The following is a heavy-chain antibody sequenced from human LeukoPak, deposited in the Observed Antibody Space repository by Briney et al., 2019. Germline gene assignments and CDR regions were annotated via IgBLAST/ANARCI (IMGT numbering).Heavy chain of an antibody. CDR3: ARAVGREYYYDSSGTAHY. Sequence: GSLRLSCAASGFTFSSYSMNWVRQAPGKGLEWVSSISSSSSYIYYADSVKGRFTISRDNAKNSLYLQMNSLRAEDTAVYYCARAVGREYYYDSSGTAHYWGQGTLVTVSS. CDR1: GFTFSSYS. V-gene: IGHV3-21*01. CDR2: ISSSSSYI. D-gene: IGHD3-22*01. J-gene: IGHJ4*02.